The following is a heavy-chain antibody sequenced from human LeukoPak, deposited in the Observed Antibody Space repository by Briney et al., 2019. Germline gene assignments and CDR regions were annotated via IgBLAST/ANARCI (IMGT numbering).Heavy chain of an antibody. V-gene: IGHV3-21*01. CDR1: GFTFSSYS. CDR2: ISSSSSYI. D-gene: IGHD3-22*01. J-gene: IGHJ3*02. CDR3: ARIRSGYYSADAFDI. Sequence: GGSLRLSCAASGFTFSSYSMNWVRQAPGKGLEWVSSISSSSSYIYYADSVKGRFTISRDNAKNSLYLQMNSLRAEDTAVYYCARIRSGYYSADAFDIWGQGTMVTVSS.